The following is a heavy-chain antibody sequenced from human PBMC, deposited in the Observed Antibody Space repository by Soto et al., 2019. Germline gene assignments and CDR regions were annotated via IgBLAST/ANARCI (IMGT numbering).Heavy chain of an antibody. CDR1: GFTFSGYA. V-gene: IGHV3-23*01. Sequence: PGGSLRLSCVASGFTFSGYAMSWVRQAPGKGLQWVSAISRSGGSTYYADSVKGRFTISRDNSKNTLFLQMNSLRAEDTAVYYCARDRYSYDSRAYQGVDWYFDLWGRGTLVTVSS. CDR3: ARDRYSYDSRAYQGVDWYFDL. J-gene: IGHJ2*01. CDR2: ISRSGGST. D-gene: IGHD3-22*01.